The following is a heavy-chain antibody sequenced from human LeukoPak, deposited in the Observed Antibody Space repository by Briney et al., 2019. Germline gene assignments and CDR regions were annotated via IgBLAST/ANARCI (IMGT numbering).Heavy chain of an antibody. D-gene: IGHD3-10*01. CDR1: GGPISSYY. V-gene: IGHV4-59*01. CDR2: IHYSGNT. J-gene: IGHJ5*02. CDR3: ARGGYYGSGNDFRFDP. Sequence: SETLSLTCTVSGGPISSYYWSWIRQPPGKGLEWIGYIHYSGNTNYKPSLKSRVTISVGTSKNQFSLKLSSVTAADTAVYYCARGGYYGSGNDFRFDPWGQGTLVTVSS.